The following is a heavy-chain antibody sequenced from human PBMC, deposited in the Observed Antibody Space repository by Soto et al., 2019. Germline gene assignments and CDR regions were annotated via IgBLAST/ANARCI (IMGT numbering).Heavy chain of an antibody. CDR3: ARTRELSLSIGDPVDAFDI. Sequence: GESLKISCAASGFTVSSNYMSWVRQAPGKGLEWVSVIYSGGSTYYADSVKGRFTISRDNSKNTLYLQMNSLRAEDTAVYYCARTRELSLSIGDPVDAFDIWGQGTMVTVSS. CDR1: GFTVSSNY. D-gene: IGHD3-16*02. V-gene: IGHV3-66*01. CDR2: IYSGGST. J-gene: IGHJ3*02.